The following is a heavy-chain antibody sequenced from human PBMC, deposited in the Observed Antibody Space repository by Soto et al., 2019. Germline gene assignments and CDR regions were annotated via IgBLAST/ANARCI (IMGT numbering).Heavy chain of an antibody. CDR1: GFTFSSYT. J-gene: IGHJ4*02. CDR2: ISFSSTNI. CDR3: ARGAGDLPY. Sequence: EVQLVESGGGLVRPWGSLRLSCAASGFTFSSYTMTWVRQAPGKGLEWVSSISFSSTNIHYADSVKGRFIVSRDNAKNSLYLQMNSLRAEDTAVYYCARGAGDLPYWGQGTLVTVSS. V-gene: IGHV3-21*01. D-gene: IGHD7-27*01.